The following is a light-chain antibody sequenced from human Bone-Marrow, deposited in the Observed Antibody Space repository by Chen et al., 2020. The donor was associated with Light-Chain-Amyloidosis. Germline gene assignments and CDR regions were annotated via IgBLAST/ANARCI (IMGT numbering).Light chain of an antibody. J-gene: IGLJ3*02. V-gene: IGLV3-21*02. Sequence: SYVLTQPSSVSVAPGQTATIACGGNNIGSTSVHWYQQTPGQAPLLVVYDDSDRPSGIPERLSGSNSGNTATLTISRVEARDEADYYCQVWDRSSGRPVFGGGTKLTVL. CDR2: DDS. CDR3: QVWDRSSGRPV. CDR1: NIGSTS.